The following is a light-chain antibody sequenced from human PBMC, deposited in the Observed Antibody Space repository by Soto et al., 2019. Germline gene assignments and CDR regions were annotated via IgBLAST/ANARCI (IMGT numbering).Light chain of an antibody. V-gene: IGLV3-21*04. CDR1: NIGNRD. J-gene: IGLJ3*02. CDR3: QVWASSSGV. Sequence: SYELTQSPSVSVAPGETASITCGGDNIGNRDVHWYQKRTGQAPVAVIYYDTNRPSGVPDRFSGYTSGNTATLTITRVEAGDEDDYYCQVWASSSGVFGGGTKLTVL. CDR2: YDT.